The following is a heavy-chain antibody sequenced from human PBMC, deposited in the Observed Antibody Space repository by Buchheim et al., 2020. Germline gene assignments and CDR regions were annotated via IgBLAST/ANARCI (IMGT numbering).Heavy chain of an antibody. CDR2: ISYDGSNK. V-gene: IGHV3-30*01. CDR3: ARGLWGVMAPSGY. Sequence: QVQLVESGGGVVQPGRSLRLSCAASGFTFSSYAMHWVRQAPGKGLEWVAVISYDGSNKYYADSVKGRFTISRDNSKTTLYLQMNSLRAEDTAVYYCARGLWGVMAPSGYWGQGTL. D-gene: IGHD2-21*01. CDR1: GFTFSSYA. J-gene: IGHJ4*02.